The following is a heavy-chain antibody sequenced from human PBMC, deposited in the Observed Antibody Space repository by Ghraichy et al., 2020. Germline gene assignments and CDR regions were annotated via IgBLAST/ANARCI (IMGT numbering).Heavy chain of an antibody. CDR1: GYTFTSYG. J-gene: IGHJ6*02. D-gene: IGHD2-15*01. V-gene: IGHV1-18*01. CDR3: ARIGYCSGGSCYPASYYCYGMDV. Sequence: ASVKVSCKASGYTFTSYGISWVRQAPGQGLEWMGWISAYNGNTNYAQKLQGRVTMTTDTSTSTAYMELRSLRSDDTAVYYCARIGYCSGGSCYPASYYCYGMDVWSQGTTVTVS. CDR2: ISAYNGNT.